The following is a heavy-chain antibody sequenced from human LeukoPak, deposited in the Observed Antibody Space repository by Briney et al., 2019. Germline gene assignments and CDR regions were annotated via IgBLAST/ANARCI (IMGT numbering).Heavy chain of an antibody. J-gene: IGHJ4*02. CDR1: GFTFSSYA. CDR3: AKAPSNWGKYYFDY. D-gene: IGHD7-27*01. V-gene: IGHV3-30-3*01. Sequence: SGGSLRLSCAASGFTFSSYAMHWVRQAPGKGLEWVAVISYDGSNKYYADSVKGRFTISRDNSKNTLYLQMNSLRAKDTAIYYCAKAPSNWGKYYFDYWGQGTLVTVSS. CDR2: ISYDGSNK.